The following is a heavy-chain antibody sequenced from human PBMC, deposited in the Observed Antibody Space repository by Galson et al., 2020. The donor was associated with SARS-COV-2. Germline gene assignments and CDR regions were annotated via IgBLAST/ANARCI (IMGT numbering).Heavy chain of an antibody. Sequence: GESLKISCAASGFTFRDYLMNWVRQAPGKGLEWVANINQDGSETYYVDSVKGRFTISRDNAKNSLSLEMNSLRDEDTALYYCARDPFSSVWDLGVDNWGQGTLVTVSS. D-gene: IGHD6-19*01. CDR3: ARDPFSSVWDLGVDN. V-gene: IGHV3-7*03. CDR1: GFTFRDYL. CDR2: INQDGSET. J-gene: IGHJ4*02.